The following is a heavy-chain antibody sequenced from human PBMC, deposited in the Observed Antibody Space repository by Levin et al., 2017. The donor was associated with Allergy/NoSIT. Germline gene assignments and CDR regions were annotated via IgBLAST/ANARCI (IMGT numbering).Heavy chain of an antibody. CDR2: IDPSDSYT. J-gene: IGHJ4*02. Sequence: GESLRISCKGSGYSFTSYWISWVRQMPGKGLEWMGRIDPSDSYTNYSPSFQGHVTISADKSISTAYLQWSSLKASDTAMYYCAREGGVEIDYGDPCDYWGQGTLVTVSS. CDR1: GYSFTSYW. D-gene: IGHD4-17*01. V-gene: IGHV5-10-1*01. CDR3: AREGGVEIDYGDPCDY.